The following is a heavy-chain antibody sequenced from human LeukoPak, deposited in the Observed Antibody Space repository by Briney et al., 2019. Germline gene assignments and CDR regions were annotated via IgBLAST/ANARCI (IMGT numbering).Heavy chain of an antibody. J-gene: IGHJ4*02. Sequence: GGSLRLSCAASGFTFSSYVMNWVRQAPGKGLEWVSGISGSGDRRYYAGSVKGRFTISRDNSKNMVYLHMDGLRAEDSALYYCAKVAPIVAPLGWGQGTLVTVSS. CDR1: GFTFSSYV. V-gene: IGHV3-23*01. CDR3: AKVAPIVAPLG. D-gene: IGHD5-12*01. CDR2: ISGSGDRR.